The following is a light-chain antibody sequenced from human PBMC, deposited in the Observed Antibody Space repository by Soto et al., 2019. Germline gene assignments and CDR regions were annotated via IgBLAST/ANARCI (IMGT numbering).Light chain of an antibody. V-gene: IGKV3-20*01. CDR3: QQYGSSPLT. CDR1: QSVNKDF. CDR2: AGS. Sequence: EIVLTQSPATLSLSPGERATLSCRASQSVNKDFLAWYQQKTGHAPRLLIYAGSYRATGIADRVSGSGSGTDLTLTISRLEPEEFAVYYCQQYGSSPLTFGGGTKVESK. J-gene: IGKJ4*01.